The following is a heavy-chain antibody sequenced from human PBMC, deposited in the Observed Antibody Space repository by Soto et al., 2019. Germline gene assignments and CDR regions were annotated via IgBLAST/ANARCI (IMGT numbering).Heavy chain of an antibody. CDR1: GGTFSSYA. Sequence: ASVKVSCKASGGTFSSYAISWVRQAPGQGLEWMGGIIPIFGTANYAQKFQGRVTITADESTSTAYMELSSLRSEDTAVYYCARDMANYDSSGYREGSFDYWGQGTLVTVSS. CDR2: IIPIFGTA. V-gene: IGHV1-69*13. J-gene: IGHJ4*02. CDR3: ARDMANYDSSGYREGSFDY. D-gene: IGHD3-22*01.